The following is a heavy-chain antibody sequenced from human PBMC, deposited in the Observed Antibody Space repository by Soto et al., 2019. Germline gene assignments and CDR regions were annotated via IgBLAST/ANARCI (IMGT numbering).Heavy chain of an antibody. CDR2: IYYSGST. J-gene: IGHJ6*02. D-gene: IGHD3-3*01. CDR1: GGFISSGGYY. V-gene: IGHV4-31*03. Sequence: QVQLQESGPELVKPSQTLSLTCTVSGGFISSGGYYWSWIRQHPGKGLEWIGYIYYSGSTYYNPSLKSRVTISVDTSKNQFSLKLSSVTAADTAVYYCAREVTIFGVEGDYYGMDVWGQGTTVTVSS. CDR3: AREVTIFGVEGDYYGMDV.